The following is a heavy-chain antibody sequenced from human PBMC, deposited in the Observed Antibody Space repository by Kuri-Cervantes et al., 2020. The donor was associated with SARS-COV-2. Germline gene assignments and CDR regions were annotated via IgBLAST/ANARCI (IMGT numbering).Heavy chain of an antibody. D-gene: IGHD3-3*01. V-gene: IGHV5-51*01. CDR1: GYSFTSYW. J-gene: IGHJ4*02. CDR3: ARRRDFWSGSPFDY. CDR2: IYPGDSDT. Sequence: KVSCKGSGYSFTSYWIGWVRQMPGKGLEWMGIIYPGDSDTRYSPSFQGQVTISADKSISTAYLQWSSLKASDAAMYYCARRRDFWSGSPFDYWGQGTLVTVSS.